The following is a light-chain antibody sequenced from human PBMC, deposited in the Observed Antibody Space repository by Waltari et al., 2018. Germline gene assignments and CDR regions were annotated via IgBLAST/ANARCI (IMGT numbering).Light chain of an antibody. CDR1: QSIGNAY. CDR2: GAS. J-gene: IGKJ4*01. V-gene: IGKV1-39*01. CDR3: KQTYNNPPF. Sequence: DIQMTQSPSSLSASVGDRVTITCRSSQSIGNAYLNWYQQKPGKAPKLLIYGASTLQSGVPARFIGSGSGIDFTLTISSLQPEDFATYYCKQTYNNPPFFGGGTRVEI.